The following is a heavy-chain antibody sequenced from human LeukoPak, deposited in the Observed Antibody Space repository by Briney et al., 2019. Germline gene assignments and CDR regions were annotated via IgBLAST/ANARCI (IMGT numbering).Heavy chain of an antibody. CDR1: GGSISSSSYY. CDR2: IYFSGST. CDR3: ARALLCGGDCYPPYYFDY. Sequence: PSETLSLTSTVSGGSISSSSYYWGWIRQPPGKGLEWIGSIYFSGSTYYNPSLRGRVSISVDTAKNLFSLKLSSVTAADTAVYYCARALLCGGDCYPPYYFDYWGQGTLVTVSS. J-gene: IGHJ4*02. V-gene: IGHV4-39*01. D-gene: IGHD2-21*02.